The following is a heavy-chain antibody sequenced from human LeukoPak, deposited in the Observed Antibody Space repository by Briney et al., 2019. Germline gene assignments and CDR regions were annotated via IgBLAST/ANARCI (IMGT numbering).Heavy chain of an antibody. J-gene: IGHJ4*02. V-gene: IGHV4-59*01. CDR2: IYYSGST. CDR1: GGSISSYY. Sequence: SETLSLTCTVSGGSISSYYWSWIRQPPGKGLEWIGYIYYSGSTNYNPSLKGRVTISVDPSKKQSSLKLSSVTAADTAVYYCALGVISIFDYWGQGTLVTVSS. D-gene: IGHD3-10*01. CDR3: ALGVISIFDY.